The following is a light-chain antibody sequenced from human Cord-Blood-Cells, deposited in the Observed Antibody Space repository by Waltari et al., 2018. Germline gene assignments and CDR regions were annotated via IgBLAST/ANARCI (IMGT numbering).Light chain of an antibody. CDR2: DAS. Sequence: EIVLTQSPATLSLSPAERATLSCRASQSVSSYLAWYQQKPGQAPKILIYDASNRATGIPARFSGSGSGTEFTLTISSLGPEDFAVYYCQQRSNWPLTFGGGTKVEIK. CDR3: QQRSNWPLT. CDR1: QSVSSY. J-gene: IGKJ4*01. V-gene: IGKV3-11*01.